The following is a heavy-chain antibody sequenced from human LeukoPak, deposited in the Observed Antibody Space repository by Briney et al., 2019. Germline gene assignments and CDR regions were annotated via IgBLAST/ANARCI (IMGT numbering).Heavy chain of an antibody. CDR3: ARDFYDILTGYNRYYFDY. D-gene: IGHD3-9*01. Sequence: SVKVSCKASGGTFSSYAISWVRQAPGQGREWMGRIIPIFGTANYAQKFQGRVTITTDESTSTAYMELSSLRSEDTAVYYCARDFYDILTGYNRYYFDYWGQGTLVTVSS. CDR2: IIPIFGTA. V-gene: IGHV1-69*05. J-gene: IGHJ4*02. CDR1: GGTFSSYA.